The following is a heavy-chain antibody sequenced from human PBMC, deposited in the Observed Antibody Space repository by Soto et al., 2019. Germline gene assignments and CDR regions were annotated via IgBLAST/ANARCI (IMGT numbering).Heavy chain of an antibody. Sequence: SETLSLTCTVSGGSISSGGYYWSWIRQHPGKGLEWIGYIYYSGSTYYNPSLKSRVTISVDTSKNQFSLKLSSVTAADTAVYYCARTSAAGKYYYGMDVWGQGTTVTVSS. CDR2: IYYSGST. J-gene: IGHJ6*02. D-gene: IGHD6-13*01. CDR3: ARTSAAGKYYYGMDV. CDR1: GGSISSGGYY. V-gene: IGHV4-31*03.